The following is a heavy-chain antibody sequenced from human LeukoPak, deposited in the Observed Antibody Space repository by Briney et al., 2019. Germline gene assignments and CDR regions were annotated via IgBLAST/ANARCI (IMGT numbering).Heavy chain of an antibody. CDR3: AKSSPYYDFWSGYLVNWFDP. CDR1: GFTFRSYA. CDR2: ISGSGGGT. D-gene: IGHD3-3*01. V-gene: IGHV3-23*01. J-gene: IGHJ5*02. Sequence: GGSLRLSCAASGFTFRSYAMSWVRQAPGKGLEWVSAISGSGGGTYYADSVKGRFTISRDNSKNTLYLQMNSLRAEDTAVYYCAKSSPYYDFWSGYLVNWFDPWGQGTLVTVSS.